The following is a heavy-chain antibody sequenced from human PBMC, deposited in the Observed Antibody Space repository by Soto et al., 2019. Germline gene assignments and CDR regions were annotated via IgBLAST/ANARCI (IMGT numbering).Heavy chain of an antibody. J-gene: IGHJ4*02. CDR2: ISSTTNYI. CDR3: ARESEDLTSNFDY. CDR1: GFTFTRYS. Sequence: PGGSLRLSCAASGFTFTRYSMNWVRQAPGKGLEWVSSISSTTNYIYYGDSMKGRFTISRDNAKNSLYLEMNSLRAEDTAVYYCARESEDLTSNFDYWGQGTLVTVSS. V-gene: IGHV3-21*06.